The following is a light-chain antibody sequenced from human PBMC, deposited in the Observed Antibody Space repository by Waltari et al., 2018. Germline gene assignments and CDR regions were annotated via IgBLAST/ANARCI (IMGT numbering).Light chain of an antibody. CDR1: SSDVGTYDY. CDR2: DVT. V-gene: IGLV2-14*03. J-gene: IGLJ1*01. CDR3: SSYTTSSTVYV. Sequence: QSALTQPAAVSGSPGQSITIPCTGTSSDVGTYDYVSWYQQHPGKAPKLMIYDVTKRPSGIANLFSGSKSANTSSLTISGLQAEDEANYYCSSYTTSSTVYVFGTGTKVTVL.